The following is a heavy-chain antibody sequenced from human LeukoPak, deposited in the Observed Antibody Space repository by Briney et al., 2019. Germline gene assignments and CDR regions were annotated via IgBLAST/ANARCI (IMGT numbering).Heavy chain of an antibody. V-gene: IGHV3-30*18. J-gene: IGHJ4*02. CDR3: AKVRWFGESRPDY. Sequence: GGSLRLSCAASGFTFSSYGMHWVRQAPGKGLEWVAVISYDGSNKYYADSVKGRFTISRDNSKNTLYLQMNSLRAEDTAVYYCAKVRWFGESRPDYWGQGTLVTVSS. CDR1: GFTFSSYG. CDR2: ISYDGSNK. D-gene: IGHD3-10*01.